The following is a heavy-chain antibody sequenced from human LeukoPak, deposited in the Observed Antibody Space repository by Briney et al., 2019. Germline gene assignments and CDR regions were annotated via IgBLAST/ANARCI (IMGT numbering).Heavy chain of an antibody. J-gene: IGHJ5*02. Sequence: SETLSLTCTVSGGSISSSSYYWGWIRQPPGKGLEWIGSIYYSGSTYYNPSLKSRVTISVDTPKNQFSLKLSSVTAADTAVYYCARPVAAGTRIGWFDPWGQGTLVTVSS. CDR3: ARPVAAGTRIGWFDP. V-gene: IGHV4-39*01. CDR2: IYYSGST. D-gene: IGHD6-13*01. CDR1: GGSISSSSYY.